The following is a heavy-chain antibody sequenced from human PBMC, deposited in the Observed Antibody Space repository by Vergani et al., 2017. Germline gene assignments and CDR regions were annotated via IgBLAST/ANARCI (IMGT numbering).Heavy chain of an antibody. CDR2: IYYSGST. CDR3: ARGLRFPLVSDV. CDR1: GGSISSGGYY. Sequence: QVQLQESGPGLVKPSQTLSLTCTVSGGSISSGGYYWSWIRQHPGKGLEWIGYIYYSGSTSYNPSLKSRVTISVDPSKNQFSLKLSSVTAADTAVYYCARGLRFPLVSDVWGKGTTVTVSS. D-gene: IGHD3-3*01. J-gene: IGHJ6*04. V-gene: IGHV4-31*03.